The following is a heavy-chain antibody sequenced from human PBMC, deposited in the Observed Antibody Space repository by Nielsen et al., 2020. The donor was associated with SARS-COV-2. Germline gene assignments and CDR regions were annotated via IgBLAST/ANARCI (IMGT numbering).Heavy chain of an antibody. D-gene: IGHD5-18*01. Sequence: GESLKISCAASGFIVSANYMNWVRQAPGKGLEWVSIIYRGGNTYHADSVKGRFTISRDASKNLLNLQMNILRAEDTAVYYCAGGENSYGYDHWGQGTLVTVSS. J-gene: IGHJ4*02. CDR2: IYRGGNT. CDR3: AGGENSYGYDH. CDR1: GFIVSANY. V-gene: IGHV3-53*01.